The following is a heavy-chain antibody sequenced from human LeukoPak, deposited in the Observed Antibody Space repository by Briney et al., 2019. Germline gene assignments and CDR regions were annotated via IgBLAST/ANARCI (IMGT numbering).Heavy chain of an antibody. CDR2: IYHSGTT. V-gene: IGHV4-38-2*01. J-gene: IGHJ4*02. Sequence: KSSETLSLTCAVSGYSISSAYYWGWIRQPPGKGLEWIGTIYHSGTTYYNPSLKSRVTISVDTSKNQFSLKLISVTAADTAVYYCARLFGVTTCDYWGQGTLVTVSS. D-gene: IGHD4-11*01. CDR3: ARLFGVTTCDY. CDR1: GYSISSAYY.